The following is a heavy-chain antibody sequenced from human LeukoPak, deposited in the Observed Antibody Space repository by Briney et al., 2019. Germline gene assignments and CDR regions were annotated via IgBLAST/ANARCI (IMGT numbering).Heavy chain of an antibody. J-gene: IGHJ2*01. CDR2: ISWNSGSI. V-gene: IGHV3-9*01. Sequence: GGSLRLSCAASGFTFDDYTMHWVRQAPGKGLEWVSGISWNSGSIGYADSVKGRFTISRDNAKNSLYLQMNSLRAEDTALYYCAKDIAAAGTGWYFDLWGRGTLVTVSS. CDR3: AKDIAAAGTGWYFDL. CDR1: GFTFDDYT. D-gene: IGHD6-13*01.